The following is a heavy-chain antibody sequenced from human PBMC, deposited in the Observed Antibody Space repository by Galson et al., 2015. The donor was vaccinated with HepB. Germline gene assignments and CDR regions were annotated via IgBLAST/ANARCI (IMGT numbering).Heavy chain of an antibody. V-gene: IGHV3-30*04. J-gene: IGHJ4*02. CDR3: ARDRLPSYSSSWYQQWLVLDY. CDR2: ISYDGSNK. D-gene: IGHD6-13*01. CDR1: GFTFSSYA. Sequence: SLRLSCAASGFTFSSYAMHWVRQAPGKGLEWVAVISYDGSNKYYADSVKGRFTISRDNSKNTLYLQMNSLRAEDTAVYYCARDRLPSYSSSWYQQWLVLDYWGQGTLVTVSS.